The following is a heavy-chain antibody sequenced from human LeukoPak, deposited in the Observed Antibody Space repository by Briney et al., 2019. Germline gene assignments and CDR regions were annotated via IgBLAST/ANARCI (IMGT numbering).Heavy chain of an antibody. CDR2: ISSSGSTI. D-gene: IGHD2-2*01. J-gene: IGHJ4*02. CDR1: GFTFSSYW. V-gene: IGHV3-48*04. Sequence: PGGSLRLSCAASGFTFSSYWMSWVRQAPGKGLEWVSYISSSGSTIYYADSVKDRFTISRDNAKNSLYLQVNSLRAEDTAVYYCAREHCGATSCSYFDYWGQGTLVTVSS. CDR3: AREHCGATSCSYFDY.